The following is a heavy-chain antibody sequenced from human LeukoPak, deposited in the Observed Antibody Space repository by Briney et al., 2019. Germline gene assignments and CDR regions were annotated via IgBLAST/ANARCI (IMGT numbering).Heavy chain of an antibody. CDR2: IYPGDSDT. V-gene: IGHV5-51*01. CDR1: GYTFSSYW. D-gene: IGHD3-3*01. J-gene: IGHJ4*02. Sequence: GESLKISCKGSGYTFSSYWIGWVRQMPGKGLEWMGIIYPGDSDTRYSPSLQGQVTISADRSINTAYLQWSSLKASDTAMYYCARSITIFGVVIIYAWDYWGQGTLVTVSS. CDR3: ARSITIFGVVIIYAWDY.